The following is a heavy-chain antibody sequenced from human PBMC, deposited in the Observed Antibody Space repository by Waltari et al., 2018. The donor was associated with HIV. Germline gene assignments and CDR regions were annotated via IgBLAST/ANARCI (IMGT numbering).Heavy chain of an antibody. CDR1: GFTFRSYS. Sequence: EVQLVESGGGLVQPGGSLRLTCAASGFTFRSYSMTWFRQAPGKGLEWVSHISSTSNTIYYADSVKGRFTVSRDNAKNSLSLQMNSLRAEDTAVYFCAKEVVALPHYYYYGLDVWGQGTTVTVSS. V-gene: IGHV3-48*04. D-gene: IGHD2-15*01. CDR3: AKEVVALPHYYYYGLDV. J-gene: IGHJ6*02. CDR2: ISSTSNTI.